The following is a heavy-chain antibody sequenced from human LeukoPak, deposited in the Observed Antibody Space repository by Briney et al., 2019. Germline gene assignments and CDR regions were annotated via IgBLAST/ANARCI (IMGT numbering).Heavy chain of an antibody. V-gene: IGHV4-39*07. CDR2: IYYSGST. Sequence: PSETLSLTCTVSGGSISSYYWSWIRQPPGKGLEWIGSIYYSGSTYYNPSLKSPVTISVDTSKNQFSLKLSSVTAADTAVYYCARESVVVTAIQDYWGQGTLVTVSS. D-gene: IGHD2-21*02. CDR3: ARESVVVTAIQDY. J-gene: IGHJ4*02. CDR1: GGSISSYY.